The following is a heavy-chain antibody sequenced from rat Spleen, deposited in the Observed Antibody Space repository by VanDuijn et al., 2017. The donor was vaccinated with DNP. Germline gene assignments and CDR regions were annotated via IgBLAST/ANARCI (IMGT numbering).Heavy chain of an antibody. Sequence: EVQLVESGGGLVQPGRSLKLSCVASGFTLSGYNMVRVRQAPEKGLEWVATIISDGSRTYYRDSVKGRFTISRDYAKTSLYLQMDSLRSEDTATYYCTRIGDLHNGGDGDAMDAWGQGTSVTVSS. CDR1: GFTLSGYN. J-gene: IGHJ4*01. CDR2: IISDGSRT. D-gene: IGHD1-1*01. V-gene: IGHV5S10*01. CDR3: TRIGDLHNGGDGDAMDA.